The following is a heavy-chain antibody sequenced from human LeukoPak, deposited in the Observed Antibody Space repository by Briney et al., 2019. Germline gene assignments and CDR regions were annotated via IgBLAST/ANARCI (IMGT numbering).Heavy chain of an antibody. J-gene: IGHJ4*02. CDR2: INPNSGGT. CDR3: ARAEYCSSTSCYPSSGWFHYFDY. D-gene: IGHD2-2*01. CDR1: GYTFTGYY. Sequence: ASVKVSCKASGYTFTGYYMHWVRHAPGQGLEWMGWINPNSGGTNYAQKFQGRVTMTRDTSISTAYMELSRLRSDDTAVYYCARAEYCSSTSCYPSSGWFHYFDYWGQGTLVTVSS. V-gene: IGHV1-2*02.